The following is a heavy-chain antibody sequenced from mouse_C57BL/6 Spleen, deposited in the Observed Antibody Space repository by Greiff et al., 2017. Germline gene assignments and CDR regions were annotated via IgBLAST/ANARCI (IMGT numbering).Heavy chain of an antibody. V-gene: IGHV1-4*01. J-gene: IGHJ4*01. CDR1: GYTFTSYT. Sequence: LQESGAELARPGASVKMSCKASGYTFTSYTMHWVKQRPGQGLEWIGYINPSSGYTKYNQKFKDKATLTADKSSSTAYMQLSSLTSEDSAVYYCARYYYGRNYYAMDYWGQGTSVTVSS. CDR3: ARYYYGRNYYAMDY. D-gene: IGHD1-1*01. CDR2: INPSSGYT.